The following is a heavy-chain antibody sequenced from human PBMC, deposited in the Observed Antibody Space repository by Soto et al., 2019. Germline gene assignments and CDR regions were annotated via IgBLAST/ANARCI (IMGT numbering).Heavy chain of an antibody. Sequence: GSLRLSCAASGFTFIDYALRFCRQAPCKWLEWVTVISSDGNNRYYADSVKGRFTISRDNSKNTLYLQMNSLRVEDTAIYICAHLAGLAHTDDFWGQGTPVTVSS. V-gene: IGHV3-30-3*01. CDR1: GFTFIDYA. CDR2: ISSDGNNR. CDR3: AHLAGLAHTDDF. J-gene: IGHJ4*02. D-gene: IGHD3-9*01.